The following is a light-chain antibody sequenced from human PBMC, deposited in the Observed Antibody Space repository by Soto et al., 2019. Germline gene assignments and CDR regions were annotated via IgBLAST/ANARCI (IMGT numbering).Light chain of an antibody. J-gene: IGKJ4*01. CDR3: QQYESFFPLT. V-gene: IGKV1-5*03. Sequence: DIQMTQSPSTLSASVGDRVTITCQASQNINSWLAWYQQKPGKAPKLLIYKASNLESGVPSRFSGSGSGTDFTLTISSLQPDDFATYHCQQYESFFPLTFGGGTKVEIK. CDR1: QNINSW. CDR2: KAS.